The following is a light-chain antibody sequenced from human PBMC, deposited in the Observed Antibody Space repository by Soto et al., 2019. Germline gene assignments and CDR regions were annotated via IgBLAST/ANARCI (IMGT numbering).Light chain of an antibody. CDR2: EDN. CDR1: SGSIASNY. CDR3: QSYDSSIVV. Sequence: NFMLTRPHSVSESPGKTVTISCTRSSGSIASNYVQWYQQRPGSAPTTVIYEDNQRPSGVPDRFSGSIDSSSNSASLTISGLKTEDEADYYCQSYDSSIVVFGGGTKVTVL. J-gene: IGLJ2*01. V-gene: IGLV6-57*04.